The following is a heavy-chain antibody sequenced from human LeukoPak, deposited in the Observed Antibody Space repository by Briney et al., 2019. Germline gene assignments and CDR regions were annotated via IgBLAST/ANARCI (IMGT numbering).Heavy chain of an antibody. Sequence: PGGSLRFSCAASGFTFRRFGMHWVRQAPGKGLEWVAVLSYDGSDKYYGGSVKGRFIISRDNSKNTLYLQMNSLRAEDTAIYFCAKSADEFGDYEEVGSLDYWGQGTLVTVSS. CDR3: AKSADEFGDYEEVGSLDY. CDR2: LSYDGSDK. J-gene: IGHJ4*02. CDR1: GFTFRRFG. V-gene: IGHV3-30*18. D-gene: IGHD4-17*01.